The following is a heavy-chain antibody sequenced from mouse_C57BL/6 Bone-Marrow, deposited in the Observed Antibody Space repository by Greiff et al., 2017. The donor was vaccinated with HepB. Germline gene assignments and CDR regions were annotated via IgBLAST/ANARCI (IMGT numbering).Heavy chain of an antibody. CDR1: GYTFTSYW. CDR2: IDPSDSYT. J-gene: IGHJ3*01. CDR3: ARENPSWFAY. V-gene: IGHV1-50*01. Sequence: QVQLQQPGAELVKPGASVKLSCKASGYTFTSYWLQWVKQRPGQGLEWIGEIDPSDSYTNYNQKFKGKATLTVDTSSSTAYMQLSSLTSADSAVYYCARENPSWFAYWGQGTLVTVSA.